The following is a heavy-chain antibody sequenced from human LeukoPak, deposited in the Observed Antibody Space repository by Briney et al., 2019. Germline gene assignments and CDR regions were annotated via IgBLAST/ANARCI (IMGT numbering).Heavy chain of an antibody. Sequence: GGSLRLSCAASGFTFSSYWMSWVRQAPGKGLEWVANIKQDGSEKYYVDSVKGRFTISRDNAKSSLYLQMNSLRAEDTAVYYCARGEGEQQLVFGFDPWGQGTLVTVSS. CDR1: GFTFSSYW. D-gene: IGHD6-13*01. J-gene: IGHJ5*02. CDR2: IKQDGSEK. CDR3: ARGEGEQQLVFGFDP. V-gene: IGHV3-7*01.